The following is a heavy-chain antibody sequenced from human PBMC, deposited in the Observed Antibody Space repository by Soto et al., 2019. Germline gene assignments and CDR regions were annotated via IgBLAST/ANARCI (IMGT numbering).Heavy chain of an antibody. CDR1: GFTFSSYS. J-gene: IGHJ4*02. CDR3: ARDISGRAGRGSTEWFY. V-gene: IGHV3-21*01. Sequence: GGSLRLSCAASGFTFSSYSMNWVRQAPGKGLEWDSSISSSSSYIFYADSVKGRFTISRYNAKNSLYLQMNSLRAEDTAVYYCARDISGRAGRGSTEWFYWGQGTLVTVSS. CDR2: ISSSSSYI. D-gene: IGHD2-8*01.